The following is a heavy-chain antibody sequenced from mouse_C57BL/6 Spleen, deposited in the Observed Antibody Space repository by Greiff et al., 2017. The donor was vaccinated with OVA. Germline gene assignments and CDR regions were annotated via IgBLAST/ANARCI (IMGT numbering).Heavy chain of an antibody. CDR2: IHPNSGST. Sequence: VQLQQPGAELVKPGASVKLSCKASGYTFTSYWMHWVKQRPGQGLEWIGMIHPNSGSTKYNEKFKSKATLTVDKSSSTAYMQLSSLTSEDSAVYYCAKSRQTAQAPYFDYWGQGTTLTVSS. J-gene: IGHJ2*01. CDR3: AKSRQTAQAPYFDY. D-gene: IGHD3-2*02. V-gene: IGHV1-64*01. CDR1: GYTFTSYW.